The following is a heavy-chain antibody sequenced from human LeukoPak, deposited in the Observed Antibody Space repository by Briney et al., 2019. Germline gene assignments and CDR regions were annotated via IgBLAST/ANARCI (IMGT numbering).Heavy chain of an antibody. CDR3: ARDVVVVPAAIHYGMDV. D-gene: IGHD2-2*01. V-gene: IGHV4-34*01. J-gene: IGHJ6*02. Sequence: PSETLSLTCAVYGGSFSDYFWGWIRQPPGKGLEWIGEINHSGRTYYNPSHKSRVTISVDTSKNQFSLNLSSVTAADTAVYYCARDVVVVPAAIHYGMDVWGQGTTVTVSS. CDR1: GGSFSDYF. CDR2: INHSGRT.